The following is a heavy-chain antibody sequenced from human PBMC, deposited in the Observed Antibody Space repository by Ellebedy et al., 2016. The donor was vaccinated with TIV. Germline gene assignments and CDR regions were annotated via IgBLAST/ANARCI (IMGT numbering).Heavy chain of an antibody. J-gene: IGHJ4*02. CDR2: ISSSGSYI. D-gene: IGHD5-12*01. V-gene: IGHV3-21*01. CDR3: ARDTSGQTIDH. CDR1: GFTFSDYW. Sequence: GESLKISCAASGFTFSDYWMAWVRQAPGKGLEWVSSISSSGSYIYYADSAKGRFTISRDNAKNSLYLQMNSLRAEDTAVYYCARDTSGQTIDHWGQGTLVTVSS.